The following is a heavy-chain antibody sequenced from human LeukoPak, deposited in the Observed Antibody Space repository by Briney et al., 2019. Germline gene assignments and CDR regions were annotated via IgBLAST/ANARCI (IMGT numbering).Heavy chain of an antibody. CDR3: ARVLSGSSAFDF. Sequence: SETLSLTCTVSGGSISSYYWSWIRQPPGKGLEWIGYIYDTGSTNYNPSLKSRVTISVDMSKNQFFLKLNSVTAADTAVYYCARVLSGSSAFDFWGQGTMVTVSS. D-gene: IGHD2-15*01. J-gene: IGHJ3*01. CDR1: GGSISSYY. CDR2: IYDTGST. V-gene: IGHV4-59*08.